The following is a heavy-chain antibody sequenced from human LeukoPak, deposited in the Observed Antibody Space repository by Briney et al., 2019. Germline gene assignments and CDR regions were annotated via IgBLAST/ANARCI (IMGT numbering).Heavy chain of an antibody. CDR3: AGRRSARGYSY. V-gene: IGHV3-11*03. CDR1: GFTFTDYH. CDR2: ISSSSSYP. D-gene: IGHD4-23*01. J-gene: IGHJ4*02. Sequence: PGGSLRLSCAASGFTFTDYHMSWIRQAPGKGLEWVSSISSSSSYPIYADSVRGRFTISRDNAKNSVYLQMSGLRAEDTAVYYCAGRRSARGYSYWGQGTLVTVSS.